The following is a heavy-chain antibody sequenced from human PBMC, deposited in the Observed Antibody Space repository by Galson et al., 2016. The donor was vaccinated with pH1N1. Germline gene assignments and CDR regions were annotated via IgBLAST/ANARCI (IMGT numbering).Heavy chain of an antibody. CDR2: ILYDGTNE. D-gene: IGHD2-15*01. Sequence: SLRLSCAASGFTFTSYAMHWVRQAPGKGLEWVAVILYDGTNEYYADSVKGRFTISRDKTQSTVYLQMNSLRTEDTAVYYCARDSEDIGHEGFHWAQGTLVIFSS. V-gene: IGHV3-30*04. J-gene: IGHJ4*02. CDR1: GFTFTSYA. CDR3: ARDSEDIGHEGFH.